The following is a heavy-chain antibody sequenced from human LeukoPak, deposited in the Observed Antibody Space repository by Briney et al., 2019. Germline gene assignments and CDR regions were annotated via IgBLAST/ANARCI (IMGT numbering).Heavy chain of an antibody. CDR3: ARDPTYYDSSGYYPSYFDY. J-gene: IGHJ4*02. D-gene: IGHD3-22*01. CDR1: GFTFSSYG. Sequence: PGRSLRLSCAASGFTFSSYGMHWVRQAPGKGLEWVAVIWYDGSNKYYADSVKGRFTISRDNSKNTLYLQMNSLRAEDTAVCYCARDPTYYDSSGYYPSYFDYWGQGTLVTVSS. V-gene: IGHV3-33*01. CDR2: IWYDGSNK.